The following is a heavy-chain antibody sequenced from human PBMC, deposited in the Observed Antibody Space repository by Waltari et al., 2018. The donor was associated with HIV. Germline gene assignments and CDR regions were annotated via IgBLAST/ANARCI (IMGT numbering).Heavy chain of an antibody. J-gene: IGHJ4*02. CDR1: GYSISSGYY. Sequence: QVQLQESGPGLVKPSETLSLTCTVSGYSISSGYYWGWIRQPPGKGLEWIGSIYHSGSTYYNPSLKSRVTISVGTSKNQFSLKLSSVTAADTAVYYCASPGGVVTAIREYFDYWGQGTLVTVSS. CDR2: IYHSGST. V-gene: IGHV4-38-2*02. D-gene: IGHD2-21*02. CDR3: ASPGGVVTAIREYFDY.